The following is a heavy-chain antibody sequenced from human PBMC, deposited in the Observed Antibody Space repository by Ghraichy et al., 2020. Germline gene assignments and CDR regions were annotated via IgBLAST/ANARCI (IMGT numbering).Heavy chain of an antibody. Sequence: GGSLRLSCAASGFTFSSYSMNWVRQAPGKGLEWVSSISSSSSYIYYADSVKGRFTISRDNAKNSLYLQMNSLRAEDTAVYYCAGYCSSTSCHSDAFDIWGQGTMVTVSS. CDR2: ISSSSSYI. CDR1: GFTFSSYS. CDR3: AGYCSSTSCHSDAFDI. J-gene: IGHJ3*02. V-gene: IGHV3-21*01. D-gene: IGHD2-2*01.